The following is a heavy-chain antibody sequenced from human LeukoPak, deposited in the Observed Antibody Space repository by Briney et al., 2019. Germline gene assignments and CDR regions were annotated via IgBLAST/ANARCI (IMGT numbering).Heavy chain of an antibody. J-gene: IGHJ4*02. Sequence: ASVKLSCKASGYTFTSYYIDWVRQAPGQGLEWMGVIDPSGGSTRYAQKFQGRVTMTGDPSTRTVYMELSSLTSDDTAVYYCARGTTYVHWGQGTRLTVSS. CDR2: IDPSGGST. V-gene: IGHV1-46*01. CDR3: ARGTTYVH. CDR1: GYTFTSYY. D-gene: IGHD1-1*01.